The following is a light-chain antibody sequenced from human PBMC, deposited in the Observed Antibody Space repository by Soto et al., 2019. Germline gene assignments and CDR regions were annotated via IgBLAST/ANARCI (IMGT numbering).Light chain of an antibody. J-gene: IGKJ1*01. Sequence: EIVLTQSPGTPSLSPGERATLSCRASRSVRDRYLAWYQQKPGQAPSLLIYDTSTRATGVPDRLSGSGSGTDFALTISRVEPEDFAIYFCQQYGSSPGTLGQGTKVDIK. CDR1: RSVRDRY. V-gene: IGKV3-20*01. CDR3: QQYGSSPGT. CDR2: DTS.